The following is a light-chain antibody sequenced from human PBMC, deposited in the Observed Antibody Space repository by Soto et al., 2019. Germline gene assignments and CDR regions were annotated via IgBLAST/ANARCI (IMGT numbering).Light chain of an antibody. CDR1: SSDVGGYNY. J-gene: IGLJ1*01. CDR2: EVN. CDR3: SSYAGSSNV. V-gene: IGLV2-8*01. Sequence: LTQPPCASGSPGQSVAISCTGTSSDVGGYNYVSWYQQHPGKAPKLMIYEVNKRPSGVPDRFSGSKSGNTASLTVSGLQAEDEADYYCSSYAGSSNVFGTGTKVTVL.